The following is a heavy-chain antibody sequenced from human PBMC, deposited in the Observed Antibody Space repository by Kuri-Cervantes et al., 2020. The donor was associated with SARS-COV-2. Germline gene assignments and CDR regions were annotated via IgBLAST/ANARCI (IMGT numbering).Heavy chain of an antibody. V-gene: IGHV3-21*01. CDR1: GFTFSSYA. D-gene: IGHD1-7*01. J-gene: IGHJ5*02. Sequence: GGSLRLSCAASGFTFSSYAMSWVRQAPGKGLEWVSAIRSSSSYIYYADSVKGRFTISRNNAKNSLYLQMNSLRAEDTAAYYCARDPKLGLPPAWGQGTLVTVSS. CDR3: ARDPKLGLPPA. CDR2: IRSSSSYI.